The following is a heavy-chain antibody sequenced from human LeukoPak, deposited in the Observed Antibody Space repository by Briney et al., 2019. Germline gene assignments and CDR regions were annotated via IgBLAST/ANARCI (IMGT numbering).Heavy chain of an antibody. D-gene: IGHD6-13*01. CDR1: GFTFSSYG. V-gene: IGHV3-23*01. J-gene: IGHJ4*02. CDR3: AKYGRSTWFYLDS. Sequence: GGSLRLSCAASGFTFSSYGMSWVRQAPGKGLEWVSGVSVSGSSTHYADSMKGRFTISRDNSKNTVYLQMNSLTAEDTAVYYCAKYGRSTWFYLDSWGQGTLVTVSS. CDR2: VSVSGSST.